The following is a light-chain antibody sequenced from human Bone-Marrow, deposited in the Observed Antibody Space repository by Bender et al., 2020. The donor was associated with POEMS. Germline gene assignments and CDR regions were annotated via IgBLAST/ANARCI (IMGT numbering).Light chain of an antibody. J-gene: IGLJ3*02. CDR1: SSDVGTYNL. Sequence: QSALTQAASVSGSPGQSITISCTETSSDVGTYNLVSWYQQHPGKAPKLVIYEGSKRPSGVSHRFSGSKSGNTASLTISGLEAEDEADYYCCSFAASGVFGGGTTVTVL. V-gene: IGLV2-23*01. CDR2: EGS. CDR3: CSFAASGV.